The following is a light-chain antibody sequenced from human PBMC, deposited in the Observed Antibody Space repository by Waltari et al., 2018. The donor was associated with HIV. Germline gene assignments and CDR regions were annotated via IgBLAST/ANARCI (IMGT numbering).Light chain of an antibody. V-gene: IGKV1-39*01. CDR1: QSISTS. CDR2: AAS. Sequence: DIQMTQSPSSLSASVGDRVTITCRASQSISTSLNWYQQKPGKAPKLLIYAASSLQSGVPSRFSGSGSGTDFTFTISSLQPEDFATYYCQQSYSTPGYTFGQGTKLEIK. CDR3: QQSYSTPGYT. J-gene: IGKJ2*01.